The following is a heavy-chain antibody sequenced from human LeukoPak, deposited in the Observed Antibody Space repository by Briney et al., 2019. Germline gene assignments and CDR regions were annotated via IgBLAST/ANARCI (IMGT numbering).Heavy chain of an antibody. CDR3: TRVGRPIYDY. D-gene: IGHD3-10*01. V-gene: IGHV3-74*01. CDR2: INSDGSST. CDR1: GFTFSNYG. Sequence: GGSLRLSCAVSGFTFSNYGMHWVRRARGKTLVWVSRINSDGSSTNYADSVKGRFTISRDNTKNTLYLQMNSLSAEDTAVYFCTRVGRPIYDYWGQGTLVTVSS. J-gene: IGHJ4*02.